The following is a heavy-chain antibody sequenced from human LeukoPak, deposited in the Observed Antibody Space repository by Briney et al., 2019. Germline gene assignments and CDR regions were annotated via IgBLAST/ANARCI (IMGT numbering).Heavy chain of an antibody. CDR2: INHSGST. CDR3: ARGGHRGAGSYRSNY. CDR1: GGSFSGYY. V-gene: IGHV4-34*01. D-gene: IGHD3-10*01. Sequence: SETLSLTCAVYGGSFSGYYWSWIRQPPGKGLEWIGEINHSGSTNYNPSLKSRVTISVDTSKNQFSLKLSSVTAADTAAYYFARGGHRGAGSYRSNYWGQGTLVTVSS. J-gene: IGHJ4*02.